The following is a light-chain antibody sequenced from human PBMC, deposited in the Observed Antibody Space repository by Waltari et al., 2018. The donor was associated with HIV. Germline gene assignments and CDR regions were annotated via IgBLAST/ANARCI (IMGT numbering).Light chain of an antibody. Sequence: EIVMTQSPATLSVSPGESANLSCSASQGVSSNLAWDQQKPSQAPRLLIYGASTVAAGIPARVSGSGSGTEFTLTISSLQSEDFAVYYCQQYNNWPPWTFGQGTKVEIK. CDR2: GAS. J-gene: IGKJ1*01. CDR3: QQYNNWPPWT. CDR1: QGVSSN. V-gene: IGKV3-15*01.